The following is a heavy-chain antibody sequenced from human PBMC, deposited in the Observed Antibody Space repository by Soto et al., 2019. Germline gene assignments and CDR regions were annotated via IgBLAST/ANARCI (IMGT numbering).Heavy chain of an antibody. Sequence: QVQLVQSGAEVKKPGASVKVSCKASGYTFTSYYMHWVRQAPGQGLEWMGIINPSGGSTSYAQKFQGRVTMTRDTSTSTVYMELSSLRSEDTAVYYCARDPAGESVTRFYYGMDVWGQGTTVTVSS. CDR2: INPSGGST. D-gene: IGHD4-17*01. V-gene: IGHV1-46*01. CDR3: ARDPAGESVTRFYYGMDV. J-gene: IGHJ6*02. CDR1: GYTFTSYY.